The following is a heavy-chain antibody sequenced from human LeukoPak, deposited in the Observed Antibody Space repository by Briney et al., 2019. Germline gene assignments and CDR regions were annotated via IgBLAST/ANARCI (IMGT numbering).Heavy chain of an antibody. Sequence: ASMKVSCKPSAYTFTAYYIHWVRQAPGQGLEWMGWINPNSGGTDYAQKFQGRVTMTRDTSISTVYMELSRLTYDDTAVYYCARGVGVDSLRRLDPWGQGTLVTVSS. J-gene: IGHJ5*02. CDR2: INPNSGGT. CDR1: AYTFTAYY. CDR3: ARGVGVDSLRRLDP. V-gene: IGHV1-2*02. D-gene: IGHD3-22*01.